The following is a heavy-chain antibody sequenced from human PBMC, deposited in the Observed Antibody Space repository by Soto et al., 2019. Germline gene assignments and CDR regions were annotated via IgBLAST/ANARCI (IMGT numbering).Heavy chain of an antibody. CDR3: AKDHQGWDYYGSGSYPNWFDP. CDR1: GFPFGNYH. J-gene: IGHJ5*02. V-gene: IGHV3-23*01. D-gene: IGHD3-10*01. Sequence: GGSLRLSCEASGFPFGNYHMSWVRQAPGKGLEWVAGISAGGDGTTYADSVKGRFTISRDNSKNTLYLQMNSLRAEDTAVYYCAKDHQGWDYYGSGSYPNWFDPWGQGTLVTVSS. CDR2: ISAGGDGT.